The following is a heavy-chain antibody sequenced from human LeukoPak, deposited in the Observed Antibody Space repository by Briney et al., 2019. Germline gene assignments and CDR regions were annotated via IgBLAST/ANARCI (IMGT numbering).Heavy chain of an antibody. CDR3: ARDSGTVSDAFDI. J-gene: IGHJ3*02. V-gene: IGHV1-46*01. CDR1: GYTLISYY. D-gene: IGHD4-11*01. CDR2: INPSGGST. Sequence: ASVKVSCKASGYTLISYYIQWVRQAPGQGLEWMGIINPSGGSTRYAQKFQGRVTMTRDTSTGTIYTELSSLRSEDTAVYFCARDSGTVSDAFDIWGQGTMVTVSS.